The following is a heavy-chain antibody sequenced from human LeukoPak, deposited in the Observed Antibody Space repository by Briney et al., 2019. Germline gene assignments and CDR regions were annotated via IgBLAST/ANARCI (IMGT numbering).Heavy chain of an antibody. D-gene: IGHD3-3*01. CDR3: ARGTSGEGSYDFWGGYYVGPYYYYGMDV. V-gene: IGHV4-59*01. J-gene: IGHJ6*02. Sequence: SETLSLTCTVSGGSISSYYWSWIRQPPGKGLEWIGYIYYSGSTNYNPSLKSRVTISVDTSKNQFSLKLSSVTAADTAVYYCARGTSGEGSYDFWGGYYVGPYYYYGMDVWGQGTTVTVSS. CDR1: GGSISSYY. CDR2: IYYSGST.